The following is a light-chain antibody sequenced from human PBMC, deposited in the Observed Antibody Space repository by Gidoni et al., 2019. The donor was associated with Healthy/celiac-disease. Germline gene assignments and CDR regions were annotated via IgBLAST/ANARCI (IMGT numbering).Light chain of an antibody. CDR1: QSLLHSNGYNY. CDR2: LGS. J-gene: IGKJ2*01. CDR3: MQALQTPDT. Sequence: DSVMTQSPLSLPVTTGEPASISCRSSQSLLHSNGYNYLDWYLQKPGQSPQLLIYLGSNRASGVPDRFSGSGSGTDFTLKISRVEAEDVGVYYCMQALQTPDTFGQGTKLEIK. V-gene: IGKV2-28*01.